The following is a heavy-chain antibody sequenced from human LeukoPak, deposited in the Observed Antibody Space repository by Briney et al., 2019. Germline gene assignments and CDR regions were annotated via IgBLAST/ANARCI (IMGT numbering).Heavy chain of an antibody. J-gene: IGHJ4*02. V-gene: IGHV4-61*09. Sequence: TSETLSLTCTVSGGSISSSSYYWSWIRQPARKGLEWIAHIYTSGSTNYNPSLKSRVTMSVDTSKNQFSLKLSSVTAADTAVYYCARGGYCSGGSCYSDSDYWGQGTLVTVSS. D-gene: IGHD2-15*01. CDR3: ARGGYCSGGSCYSDSDY. CDR1: GGSISSSSYY. CDR2: IYTSGST.